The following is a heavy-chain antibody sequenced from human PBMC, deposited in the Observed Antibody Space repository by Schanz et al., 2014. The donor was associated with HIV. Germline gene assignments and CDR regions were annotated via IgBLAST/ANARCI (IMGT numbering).Heavy chain of an antibody. D-gene: IGHD3-22*01. CDR3: ARLPRHDSSGNYGFDY. CDR1: GGSISSSSYS. V-gene: IGHV4-39*01. J-gene: IGHJ4*02. CDR2: IYYSGST. Sequence: QLQLQESGPGLVKPSETLSLTCTVSGGSISSSSYSWGWIRQSPGKGLEWIGSIYYSGSTYYNPSHQSRVTIPVDTPKTQFPRRARSVTAADTAVYHCARLPRHDSSGNYGFDYWGQGTLVTVSS.